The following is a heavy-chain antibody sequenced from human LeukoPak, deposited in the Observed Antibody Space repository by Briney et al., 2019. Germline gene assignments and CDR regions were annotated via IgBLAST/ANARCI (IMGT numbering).Heavy chain of an antibody. V-gene: IGHV4-38-2*02. D-gene: IGHD3-16*01. CDR3: ARLSRAHFTSPYYYYYYMDV. J-gene: IGHJ6*03. CDR1: GYSISSGYY. Sequence: PSETLSLTCTVSGYSISSGYYWGWIRQPPGKGLEWIGIIYHSGSNYYNPSLKSRVTISVDRSKNQFSLKLSSVTAADTAVYYCARLSRAHFTSPYYYYYYMDVWGKGTTVTISS. CDR2: IYHSGSN.